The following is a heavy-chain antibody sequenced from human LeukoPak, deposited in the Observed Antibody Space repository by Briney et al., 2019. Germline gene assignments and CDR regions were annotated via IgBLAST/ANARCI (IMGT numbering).Heavy chain of an antibody. V-gene: IGHV3-7*01. J-gene: IGHJ4*02. CDR1: GFTFSSYW. Sequence: GGSLRLSCAASGFTFSSYWMSWVRQAPGKGLEWVANIKQDGSEKYYVDSVKGRFTISRDNAKNSLYLQMNSLRAEDTAVYYCARDTYYYDSSGYYYNYFDYWGQGTLVTVSS. CDR2: IKQDGSEK. CDR3: ARDTYYYDSSGYYYNYFDY. D-gene: IGHD3-22*01.